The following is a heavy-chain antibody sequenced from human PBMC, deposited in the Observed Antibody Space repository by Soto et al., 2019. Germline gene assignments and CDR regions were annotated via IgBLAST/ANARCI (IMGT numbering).Heavy chain of an antibody. J-gene: IGHJ6*04. CDR2: ISAYNGNT. Sequence: ASVKVSCKASGYTFTSYGISWVRQAPGQGLEWMGWISAYNGNTNYAQKLQGRVTMTTDTSTSTAYMELRSLRSDDTAVYYCARDRLMYCSSTSCSGDVWCKGTTVTVSS. D-gene: IGHD2-2*01. V-gene: IGHV1-18*01. CDR3: ARDRLMYCSSTSCSGDV. CDR1: GYTFTSYG.